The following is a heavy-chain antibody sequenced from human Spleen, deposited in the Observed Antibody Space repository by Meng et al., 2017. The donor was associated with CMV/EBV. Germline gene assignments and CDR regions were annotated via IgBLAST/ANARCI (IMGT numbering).Heavy chain of an antibody. J-gene: IGHJ4*02. CDR2: ISGPGGST. V-gene: IGHV3-23*01. CDR1: GFTFNDYA. D-gene: IGHD6-13*01. Sequence: GESLKISCTASGFTFNDYAMNWVRQAPGRGLEWVSGISGPGGSTYYADSVKGRFTISRDNSKNTLYLQMSSLRADDTAVYYCAKVRGYSSSMDPGAYFDYWGQGTLVTVSS. CDR3: AKVRGYSSSMDPGAYFDY.